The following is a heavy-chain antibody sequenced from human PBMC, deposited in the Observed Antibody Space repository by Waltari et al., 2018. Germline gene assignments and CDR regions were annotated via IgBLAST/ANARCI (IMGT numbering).Heavy chain of an antibody. CDR2: IYPGDSEI. CDR3: ARQTAAVDPFDY. V-gene: IGHV5-51*01. D-gene: IGHD2-15*01. Sequence: VQLVPSGAEVKKPGASPKLSCKVSGLTFTTNCIACVRPMRGKALEWMPWDRQMPGKGLVWVGMIYPGDSEISYSPCLQGQVTISVDESINTAYLQWTSLKASDTAIYFCARQTAAVDPFDYWGQGTLVTVSS. J-gene: IGHJ4*02. CDR1: GLTFTTNC.